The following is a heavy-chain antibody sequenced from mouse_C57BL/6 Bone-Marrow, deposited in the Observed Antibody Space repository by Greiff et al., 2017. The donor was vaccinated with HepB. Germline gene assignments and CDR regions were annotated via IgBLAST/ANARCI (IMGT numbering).Heavy chain of an antibody. D-gene: IGHD4-1*01. CDR3: ARSTGTFEFAY. J-gene: IGHJ3*01. Sequence: VMLSCKASGYTFTSYWMHWVKQRPGQGLEWIGEIDPSDSYTNYNQKFKGKSTLTVDKSSSTAYMQLSSLTSEDSAVYYCARSTGTFEFAYWGQGTLVTVSA. CDR2: IDPSDSYT. V-gene: IGHV1-69*01. CDR1: GYTFTSYW.